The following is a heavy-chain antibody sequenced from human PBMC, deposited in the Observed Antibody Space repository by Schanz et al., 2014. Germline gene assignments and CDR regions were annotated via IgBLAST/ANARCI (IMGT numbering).Heavy chain of an antibody. D-gene: IGHD1-1*01. CDR1: GFTFSSYC. Sequence: EVQLLESGGGLVQPGESLRLSCAASGFTFSSYCINWVRQAPGKGLEWVNNINQDGSKKYYVDSMKGRFTISRDNAKNSLYLQVNGQRAEDTAVFYCARDGAELYYFDDWGQGTLVTVSS. J-gene: IGHJ4*02. CDR3: ARDGAELYYFDD. CDR2: INQDGSKK. V-gene: IGHV3-7*01.